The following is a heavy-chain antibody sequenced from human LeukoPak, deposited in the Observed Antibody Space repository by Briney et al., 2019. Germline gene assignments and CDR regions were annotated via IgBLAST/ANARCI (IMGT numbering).Heavy chain of an antibody. CDR3: AKDLKYYYVSSDDY. J-gene: IGHJ4*02. D-gene: IGHD3-22*01. CDR2: IRYDGSNK. V-gene: IGHV3-30*02. CDR1: GFTFSSYG. Sequence: GGSLRLSCAASGFTFSSYGMHWVRQAPGKGLEWVAFIRYDGSNKYYADSVKGRFTISRDNSKNTLYLQMNSLRAEDTAVYYCAKDLKYYYVSSDDYWGQGTLVTVSS.